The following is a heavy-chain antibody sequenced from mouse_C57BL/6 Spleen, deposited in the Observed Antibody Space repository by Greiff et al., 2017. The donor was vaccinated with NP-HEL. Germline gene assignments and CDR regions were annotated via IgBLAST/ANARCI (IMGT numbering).Heavy chain of an antibody. J-gene: IGHJ3*01. V-gene: IGHV1-64*01. CDR3: ARPDGSWFAY. CDR2: IHPNSGST. Sequence: QVQLQQPGAELVKPGASVKLSCKASGYTFTSYWMHWVKQRPGQGLEWIGMIHPNSGSTNYNEKFKSKATLTVDKSSSTAYMQLSSRTSEDSAVYYCARPDGSWFAYWGQGTLVTVSA. CDR1: GYTFTSYW. D-gene: IGHD2-3*01.